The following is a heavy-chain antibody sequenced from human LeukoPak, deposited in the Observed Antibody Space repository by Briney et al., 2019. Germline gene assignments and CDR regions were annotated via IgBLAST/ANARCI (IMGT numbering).Heavy chain of an antibody. J-gene: IGHJ3*02. D-gene: IGHD3-9*01. V-gene: IGHV3-23*01. CDR2: ISGSGGST. Sequence: GGSLRLSCAASGFTFSSYAMGWVRQAPGKGLEWVSAISGSGGSTYYADSVKGRFTISRDNSKNTLYLQMNSLRAEDTAVYYCAKFVTGYSIVDAFDIWGQGTMVTVSS. CDR3: AKFVTGYSIVDAFDI. CDR1: GFTFSSYA.